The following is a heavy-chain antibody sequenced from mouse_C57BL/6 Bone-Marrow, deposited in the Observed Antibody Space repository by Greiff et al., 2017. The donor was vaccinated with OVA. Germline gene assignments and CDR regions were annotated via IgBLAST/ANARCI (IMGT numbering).Heavy chain of an antibody. CDR2: IDPGGGDT. D-gene: IGHD6-1*01. CDR1: GFTIRSYS. CDR3: TELRHCDY. Sequence: EVKLLQSGAGLVRPGASVKLSCTASGFTIRSYSMPWVRQRPEQGLEWIGWIDPGGGDTEYASKVQGKATITADTSSNTAYLQLSSLTTEDTSCSKGTELRHCDYWGQGTTVTVSS. V-gene: IGHV14-4*01. J-gene: IGHJ4*01.